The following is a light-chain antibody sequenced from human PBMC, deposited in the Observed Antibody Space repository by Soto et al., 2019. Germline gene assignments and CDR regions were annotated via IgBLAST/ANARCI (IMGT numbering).Light chain of an antibody. V-gene: IGKV3-15*01. CDR1: QSVSSD. CDR2: GAS. J-gene: IGKJ1*01. Sequence: EIVMTQSPVTLSVSPGERATLSCRASQSVSSDLAWYQQKPGQAPRLLIYGASTRATGIPARFSGSGSGTEFTLSISSPQSEDFAVYYCQQYNNWPRTFGQGTKVDIK. CDR3: QQYNNWPRT.